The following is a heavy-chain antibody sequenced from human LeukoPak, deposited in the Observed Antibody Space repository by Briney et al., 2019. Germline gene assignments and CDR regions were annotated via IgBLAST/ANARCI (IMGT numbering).Heavy chain of an antibody. CDR1: GFSLSTSGVG. CDR3: AHRPVCRTSCYYYWFDP. J-gene: IGHJ5*02. D-gene: IGHD2-2*01. CDR2: IYWDGDK. Sequence: ESGPTLVKPTQTLTLTCTFSGFSLSTSGVGVGWIRQPPGKALEWLALIYWDGDKRYSPSLKSRLTITKDTSKNQVVLTMTNMDPVDTATYYCAHRPVCRTSCYYYWFDPWGQGTLVTVSS. V-gene: IGHV2-5*02.